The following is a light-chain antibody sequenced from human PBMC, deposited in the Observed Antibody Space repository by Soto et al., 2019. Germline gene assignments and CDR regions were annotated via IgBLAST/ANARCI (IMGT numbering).Light chain of an antibody. V-gene: IGLV1-40*01. CDR2: ENN. J-gene: IGLJ1*01. Sequence: QSVLTQPPSVSEAPGQRVTISCTGSSSNIGAGYEAHWYQQVPGTAPKLLIYENNNRPSGVPDRFSGSKSGTSASLASTGRQSEDEAEYYCQSYDSSLSGYVFGTGTKLTVL. CDR1: SSNIGAGYE. CDR3: QSYDSSLSGYV.